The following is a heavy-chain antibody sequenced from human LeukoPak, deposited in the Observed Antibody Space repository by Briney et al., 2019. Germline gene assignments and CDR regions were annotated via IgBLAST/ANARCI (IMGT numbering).Heavy chain of an antibody. CDR1: GGSISSSSYY. CDR2: IYYSGST. J-gene: IGHJ4*02. CDR3: ARGWGLYSYGLYFDY. V-gene: IGHV4-39*01. Sequence: PSETLSLTCTVSGGSISSSSYYWGWIRQPPGKGLEWIGSIYYSGSTYYNPSLKSRVTISVDTSKNQFSLKLSSVTAADTAVYYCARGWGLYSYGLYFDYWGQGTLVTVSS. D-gene: IGHD5-18*01.